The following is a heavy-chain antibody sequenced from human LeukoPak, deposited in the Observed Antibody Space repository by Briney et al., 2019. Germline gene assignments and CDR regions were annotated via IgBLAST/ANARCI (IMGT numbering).Heavy chain of an antibody. CDR3: ARGGVNPVDH. D-gene: IGHD1-14*01. Sequence: GGYLSLYCAASGFPFNSFWMHWLRQAPGQGLVWVSDMNEYSTTIRYADSVKGRSTISRDNAKSILYLQMNNLRAEDTAMYFCARGGVNPVDHWGQGTLVTVSS. V-gene: IGHV3-74*01. CDR2: MNEYSTTI. CDR1: GFPFNSFW. J-gene: IGHJ4*02.